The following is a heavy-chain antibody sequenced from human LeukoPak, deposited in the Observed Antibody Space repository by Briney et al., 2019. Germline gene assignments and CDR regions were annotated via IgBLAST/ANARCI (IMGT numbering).Heavy chain of an antibody. CDR2: INPNSGGT. CDR3: ARDSTVYYYDSSGPNWFDP. D-gene: IGHD3-22*01. CDR1: GYTCTGYY. J-gene: IGHJ5*02. V-gene: IGHV1-2*02. Sequence: GASVKVSCKASGYTCTGYYMHWVRQAPGQGLEWMGWINPNSGGTNYAQKFQGRVTMTRDTSISTAYMELSRLRSDDTAVYYCARDSTVYYYDSSGPNWFDPWGQGTLVTVSS.